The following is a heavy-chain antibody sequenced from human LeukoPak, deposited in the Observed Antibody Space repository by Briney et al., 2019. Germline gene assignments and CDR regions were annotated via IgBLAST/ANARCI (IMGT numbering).Heavy chain of an antibody. CDR2: ISYDGSNK. CDR3: ARDPSRYYYDSSGYYTNPDAFDI. Sequence: GGSLRLSCAASGFTFSSYAMHRVRQAPGKGLEWVAVISYDGSNKYYADSVKGRFTISRDNSKNTLYLQMNSLRAEDTAVYYCARDPSRYYYDSSGYYTNPDAFDIWGQGTMVTVSS. CDR1: GFTFSSYA. V-gene: IGHV3-30-3*01. J-gene: IGHJ3*02. D-gene: IGHD3-22*01.